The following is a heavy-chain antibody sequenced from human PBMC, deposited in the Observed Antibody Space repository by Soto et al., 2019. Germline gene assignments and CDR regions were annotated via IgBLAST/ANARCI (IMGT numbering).Heavy chain of an antibody. J-gene: IGHJ3*01. CDR1: CGSISSYY. CDR2: IYYSGST. D-gene: IGHD1-26*01. Sequence: SSETLSLTCPVACGSISSYYWSWIRQPPGKGLEWIGYIYYSGSTNYNPSLKSRVTISVDTSKNQFSLKLSSVTAADTAVYYCAGVDSGSYCGVLEFRGQGTMVPVS. V-gene: IGHV4-59*01. CDR3: AGVDSGSYCGVLEF.